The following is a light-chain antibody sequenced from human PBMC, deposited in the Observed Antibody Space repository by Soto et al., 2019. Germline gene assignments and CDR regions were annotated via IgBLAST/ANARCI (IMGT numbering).Light chain of an antibody. CDR1: QSFTNQ. V-gene: IGKV1-27*01. CDR2: RVS. Sequence: IQMTQPPSSLSASVGDSVTITCRASQSFTNQLAWCQQRLGKVPKLLIYRVSSLQMGVPSLFSGGESGTDSTLTVSTVQPDDVATYYCQQRLRTCGQGTKVEIK. J-gene: IGKJ1*01. CDR3: QQRLRT.